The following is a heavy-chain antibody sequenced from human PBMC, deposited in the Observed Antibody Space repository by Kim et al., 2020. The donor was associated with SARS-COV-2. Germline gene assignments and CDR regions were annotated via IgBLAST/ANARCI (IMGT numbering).Heavy chain of an antibody. Sequence: TYYADSVQGRLTISRDNSKNTLYLQMNSLRAEDTAVYYCAKGYGDYYFDYWGQGTLVTVSS. D-gene: IGHD4-17*01. V-gene: IGHV3-23*01. J-gene: IGHJ4*02. CDR3: AKGYGDYYFDY. CDR2: T.